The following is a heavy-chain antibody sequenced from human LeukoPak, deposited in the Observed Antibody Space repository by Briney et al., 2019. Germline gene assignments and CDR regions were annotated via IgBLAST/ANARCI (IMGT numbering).Heavy chain of an antibody. CDR1: GASITSCY. D-gene: IGHD4-23*01. Sequence: PSETLSLTCAVSGASITSCYWSWVRQSAGKGLEWIGRLYTTGTTNYNPSLKSRVTMSGDSSKNQLSLTLTSVTAADTAVYYCATEGDYGGNSGAFDIWGQGTMVTVSS. J-gene: IGHJ3*02. V-gene: IGHV4-4*07. CDR2: LYTTGTT. CDR3: ATEGDYGGNSGAFDI.